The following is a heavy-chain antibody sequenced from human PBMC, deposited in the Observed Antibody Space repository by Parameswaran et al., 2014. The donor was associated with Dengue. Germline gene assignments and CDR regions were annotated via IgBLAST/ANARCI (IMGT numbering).Heavy chain of an antibody. CDR2: IYPGDSDT. D-gene: IGHD4-17*01. CDR3: ARHKIDGDYHYYYYYGMDV. V-gene: IGHV5-51*01. Sequence: VRQMPGKGLEWMGIIYPGDSDTRYSPSFQGQVTISADKSISTAYLQWSSLKASDTAMYYCARHKIDGDYHYYYYYGMDVWGQGTTVTVSS. J-gene: IGHJ6*02.